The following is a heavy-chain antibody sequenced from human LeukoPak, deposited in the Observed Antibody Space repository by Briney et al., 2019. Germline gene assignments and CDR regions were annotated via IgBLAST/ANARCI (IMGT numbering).Heavy chain of an antibody. CDR2: IRYDGSNK. Sequence: QAGGSLRLSCAASGFTFSHYGMHWVRQAPGKGLEWVAFIRYDGSNKYYADSVKGRFTISRDNSKNTLYLQMNSLRAEDTAVYYCARVIVDMIVGATHWFDPWGQGTLVTVSS. J-gene: IGHJ5*02. CDR3: ARVIVDMIVGATHWFDP. D-gene: IGHD1-26*01. V-gene: IGHV3-30*02. CDR1: GFTFSHYG.